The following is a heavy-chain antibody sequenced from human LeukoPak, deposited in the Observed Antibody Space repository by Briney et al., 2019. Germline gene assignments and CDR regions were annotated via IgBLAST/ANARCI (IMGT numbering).Heavy chain of an antibody. CDR3: ARRLRDCSGGSCYPYWYFDL. V-gene: IGHV3-21*01. Sequence: GGSLRLSCAASGFTFSSYSMNWVRQAPGKGLEWVSSISSSTIYIHYADSVKGRFTISRDNAKNSLYLQMNSLRAEDTAVYYCARRLRDCSGGSCYPYWYFDLWGRGTLVTVSS. CDR2: ISSSTIYI. J-gene: IGHJ2*01. CDR1: GFTFSSYS. D-gene: IGHD2-15*01.